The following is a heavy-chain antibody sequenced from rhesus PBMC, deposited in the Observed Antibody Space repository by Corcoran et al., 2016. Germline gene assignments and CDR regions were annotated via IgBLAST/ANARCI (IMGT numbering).Heavy chain of an antibody. CDR1: GGSISSSYYY. CDR3: ARRVYCTSTYCSPNAIDF. D-gene: IGHD2-15*01. J-gene: IGHJ4*01. CDR2: LSNRGRP. V-gene: IGHV4-122*02. Sequence: QVQLQESGPGLVKPSETLSLTCAVSGGSISSSYYYWSWIRHAPGKGLEWIGYLSNRGRPSYPPAPTTRVTIARHTSKNQFSLTLSSVTAANTAVYYCARRVYCTSTYCSPNAIDFWGQGVLVTVSS.